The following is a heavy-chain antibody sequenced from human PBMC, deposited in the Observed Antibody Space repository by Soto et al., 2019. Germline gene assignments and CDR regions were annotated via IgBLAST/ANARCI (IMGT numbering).Heavy chain of an antibody. Sequence: GGSLRLSCAASGFTFSSYSMNWVRQAPGKGLEWVSSISSSSSYIYYADSVKGRFTISRDNAKNSLYLQMNSLRAEDTAVYYCARDLTWAGNWNYFGWYSAQYYFDYWGQGTLVTVSS. V-gene: IGHV3-21*01. CDR3: ARDLTWAGNWNYFGWYSAQYYFDY. J-gene: IGHJ4*02. CDR1: GFTFSSYS. CDR2: ISSSSSYI. D-gene: IGHD1-7*01.